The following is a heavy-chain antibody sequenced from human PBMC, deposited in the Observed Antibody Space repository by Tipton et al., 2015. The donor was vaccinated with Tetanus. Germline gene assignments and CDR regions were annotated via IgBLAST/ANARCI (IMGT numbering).Heavy chain of an antibody. Sequence: TLSLTCTVSGGSLRGGDHYWNWIRQPPGKGLEWLAYISDSGSTNSNYFLKSRITVSRDTSNNQFSLRLISVTAADTAVYFCARTPDYYYGMDVWGQGTTVTVSS. V-gene: IGHV4-61*08. CDR3: ARTPDYYYGMDV. CDR1: GGSLRGGDHY. CDR2: ISDSGST. J-gene: IGHJ6*02.